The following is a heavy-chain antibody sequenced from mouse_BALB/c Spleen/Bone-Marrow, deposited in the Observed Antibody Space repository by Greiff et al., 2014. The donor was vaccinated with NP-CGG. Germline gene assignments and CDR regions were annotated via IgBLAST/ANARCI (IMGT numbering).Heavy chain of an antibody. V-gene: IGHV1-37*01. CDR2: INPYNGDT. J-gene: IGHJ3*01. CDR1: GYSFSGYT. Sequence: VQLQQPGPQLVKPGASMKISCKASGYSFSGYTMNWVKQSHGKNLEWTGLINPYNGDTNYNQKFKGKATLTVDKSSSTAYMELLSLTSEDSAVYYCARLDYDYPWFAYWGQGTLVTVSA. D-gene: IGHD2-4*01. CDR3: ARLDYDYPWFAY.